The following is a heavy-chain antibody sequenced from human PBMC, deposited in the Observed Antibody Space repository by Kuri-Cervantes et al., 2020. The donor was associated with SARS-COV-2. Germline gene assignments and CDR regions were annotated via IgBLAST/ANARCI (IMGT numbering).Heavy chain of an antibody. CDR2: ISSSGSTI. V-gene: IGHV3-48*03. J-gene: IGHJ4*02. D-gene: IGHD1-1*01. CDR3: VRDGDHWNFDY. CDR1: GFTFSSHE. Sequence: LSLTCAASGFTFSSHEMNWVRQAPGKGLEWVSYISSSGSTIYYADSVKGRSTISRDNAKNSLYLQMNSLRAEDTAVYYCVRDGDHWNFDYWGQGTLITVSS.